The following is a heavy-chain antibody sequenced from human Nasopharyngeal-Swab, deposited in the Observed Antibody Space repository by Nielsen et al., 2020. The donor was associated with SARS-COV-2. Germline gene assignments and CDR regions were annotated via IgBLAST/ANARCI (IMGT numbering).Heavy chain of an antibody. D-gene: IGHD2-8*01. CDR1: GYTFTSYD. J-gene: IGHJ6*03. CDR2: MNPNSGNT. CDR3: ARALYSYYYMDV. Sequence: SVNVSCKASGYTFTSYDINWVRQATGQGLEWMGWMNPNSGNTGYAQKFQGRVTMTRNTSISTACMELSSLRSDDTAVYYCARALYSYYYMDVWGKGTTVTVSS. V-gene: IGHV1-8*01.